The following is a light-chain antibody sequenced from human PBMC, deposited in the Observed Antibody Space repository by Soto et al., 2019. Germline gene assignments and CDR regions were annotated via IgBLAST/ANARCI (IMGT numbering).Light chain of an antibody. Sequence: TVVTQSPATLSLSTGERATLSCRASHSLDSYLAWYQKKPGQAPRLLIYDTSNRASGIPARFSGSGSGTDFTLTISSLEPEDSAVYYCLHRSNWPTFGQGTKVDI. CDR2: DTS. J-gene: IGKJ1*01. CDR1: HSLDSY. V-gene: IGKV3-11*01. CDR3: LHRSNWPT.